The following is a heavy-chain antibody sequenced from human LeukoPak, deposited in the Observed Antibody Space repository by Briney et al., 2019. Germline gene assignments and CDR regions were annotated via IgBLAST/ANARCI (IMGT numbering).Heavy chain of an antibody. V-gene: IGHV1-18*01. J-gene: IGHJ6*02. D-gene: IGHD5-24*01. CDR1: GYTFTSYG. Sequence: ASVKVSCKASGYTFTSYGISWVRQAPGQGLEWMGWISAYNGNTNYAQKLQGRVTITADKSTSTAYMELSSLRSEDTAVYYCARGAKMATPMEDYYYGMDVWGQGTTVTVSS. CDR2: ISAYNGNT. CDR3: ARGAKMATPMEDYYYGMDV.